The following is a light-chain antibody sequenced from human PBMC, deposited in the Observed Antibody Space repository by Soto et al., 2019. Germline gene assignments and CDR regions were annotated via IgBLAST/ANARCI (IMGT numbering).Light chain of an antibody. CDR1: QSISSY. CDR3: QNRYSTPRT. J-gene: IGKJ2*01. V-gene: IGKV1-39*01. Sequence: DIQMTQSPYSLSASVGDRVTITCRASQSISSYLNWYQQKPGKAPKLLIYAASSLQSGVPSRFSGSGSGTDFTLTISSLQPEEFATHYCQNRYSTPRTFGHGTKVEIK. CDR2: AAS.